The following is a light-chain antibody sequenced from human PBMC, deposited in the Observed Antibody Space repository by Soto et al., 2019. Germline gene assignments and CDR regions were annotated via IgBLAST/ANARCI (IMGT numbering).Light chain of an antibody. Sequence: DIQMTQSPSTLSASVGDRVTITCRASQSINDWVAWYQQKPGRAPKFLIYKASNLESGVPSRFSGSGSGTEFTLTISSLQPDDFATYSCQHWPGFSWTFGQGTKVEIK. CDR3: QHWPGFSWT. J-gene: IGKJ1*01. CDR1: QSINDW. CDR2: KAS. V-gene: IGKV1-5*03.